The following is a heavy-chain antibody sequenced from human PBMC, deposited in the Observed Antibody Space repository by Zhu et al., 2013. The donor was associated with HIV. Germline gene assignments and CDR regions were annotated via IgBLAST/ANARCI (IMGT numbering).Heavy chain of an antibody. CDR3: ANQXSHGLHH. J-gene: IGHJ1*01. CDR1: GASISATGYH. CDR2: IYNSGYT. D-gene: IGHD4-17*01. Sequence: QVQLQESGPGLVKPSEALSLTCTVSGASISATGYHWGWIRQPPGKGLEWIGIIYNSGYTSYSPSLQGRVTISGDTSKNQVSLKLSSVSVTDTAMYYCANQXSHGLHHWGQGTLVTSPQ. V-gene: IGHV4-39*01.